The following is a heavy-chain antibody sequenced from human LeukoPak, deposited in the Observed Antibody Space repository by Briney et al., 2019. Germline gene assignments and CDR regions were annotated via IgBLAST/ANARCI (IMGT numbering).Heavy chain of an antibody. V-gene: IGHV4-59*01. Sequence: SETLSLTCTVSGGSISSYYWSWIRQPAGKGLEWIGYIYYSGSTNYNPSLKSRVTISVDTSKNQFSLKLSSVTAADTAVYYCARGGGYCSSTSCYADYYYYMDVWGKGTTVTISS. CDR1: GGSISSYY. CDR2: IYYSGST. J-gene: IGHJ6*03. D-gene: IGHD2-2*01. CDR3: ARGGGYCSSTSCYADYYYYMDV.